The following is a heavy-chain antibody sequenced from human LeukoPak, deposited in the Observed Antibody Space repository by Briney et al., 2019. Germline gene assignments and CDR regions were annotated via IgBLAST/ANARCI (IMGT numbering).Heavy chain of an antibody. Sequence: SETLSLTCTVSGGSISSYYWSWIRQPAGKGLEWIGRIYTSGSTNYNPSLKSRVTMSVDTSKNQFSLKLSSVTAADTAVYYCARDYSLYSSSWYNNYYYYYMDVWGKGTTVTISS. CDR1: GGSISSYY. V-gene: IGHV4-4*07. CDR3: ARDYSLYSSSWYNNYYYYYMDV. D-gene: IGHD6-13*01. CDR2: IYTSGST. J-gene: IGHJ6*03.